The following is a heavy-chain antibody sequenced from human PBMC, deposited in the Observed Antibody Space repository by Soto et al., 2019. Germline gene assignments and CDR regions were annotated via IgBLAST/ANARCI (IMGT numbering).Heavy chain of an antibody. Sequence: CGSLRLSCAASGFTFSSYAVSWVRQAPGKGLEWVSAISGSGGSTYYADSVKGRFTISRDNSKNTLYLQMNSLRAEDTAVYYCAKGSSSGLWGHFDYWGQGTLVTVSS. CDR3: AKGSSSGLWGHFDY. J-gene: IGHJ4*02. V-gene: IGHV3-23*01. CDR1: GFTFSSYA. CDR2: ISGSGGST. D-gene: IGHD6-19*01.